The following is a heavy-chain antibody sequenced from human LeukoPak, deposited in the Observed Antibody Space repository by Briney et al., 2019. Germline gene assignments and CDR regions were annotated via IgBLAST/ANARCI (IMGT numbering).Heavy chain of an antibody. V-gene: IGHV4-59*08. CDR3: ARRYYFDAFDI. D-gene: IGHD3-10*01. Sequence: PSETLSLTCTVSGGSISSYYWSWIRQPPGKGLEWIGYIYYSGSTNYNPSLKSRVTISVDTSKNQFSLKLSSVTAADTAVYYCARRYYFDAFDIWGQGTMVTVSS. J-gene: IGHJ3*02. CDR2: IYYSGST. CDR1: GGSISSYY.